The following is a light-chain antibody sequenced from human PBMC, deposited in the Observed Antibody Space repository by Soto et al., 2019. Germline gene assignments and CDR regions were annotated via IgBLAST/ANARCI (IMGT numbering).Light chain of an antibody. V-gene: IGKV1-12*01. CDR1: QGINNW. Sequence: DIQMTQSPSTLSASVGDRVTITCRASQGINNWLAWYQQKPGKAPELLIYAVSYLQSGVPSRFSGSGSGTDFTLTISSLQPEDFATYYCQQANSFPYTFGQGTRLETK. CDR3: QQANSFPYT. CDR2: AVS. J-gene: IGKJ5*01.